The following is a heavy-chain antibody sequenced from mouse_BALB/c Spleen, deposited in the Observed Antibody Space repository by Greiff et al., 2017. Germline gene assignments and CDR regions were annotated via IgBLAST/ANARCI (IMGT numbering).Heavy chain of an antibody. CDR3: TRLRGYFDV. CDR1: GYTFTSYW. J-gene: IGHJ1*01. CDR2: IYPGSGST. Sequence: LQQPGSELVRPGASVKLSCKASGYTFTSYWMHWVKQRPGQGLEWIGNIYPGSGSTNYDEKFKSKATLTVDTSSSTAYMQLSSLTSEDSAVYYCTRLRGYFDVWGAGTTGTVSS. V-gene: IGHV1S22*01.